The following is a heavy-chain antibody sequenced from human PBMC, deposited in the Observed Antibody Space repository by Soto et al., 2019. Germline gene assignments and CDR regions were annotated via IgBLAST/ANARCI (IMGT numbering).Heavy chain of an antibody. V-gene: IGHV3-23*01. CDR2: ITSSGGST. CDR3: AKVVRNAYYLFYYYDMDV. CDR1: GFTFSSYA. D-gene: IGHD2-8*01. J-gene: IGHJ6*02. Sequence: WSLRLSCAASGFTFSSYAMSWVRQAPGKGLEWVSAITSSGGSTYYADSVKGRFSISRDNSKNTLYLQTNSLRAEDTAVYYCAKVVRNAYYLFYYYDMDVWGQGTPVTVYS.